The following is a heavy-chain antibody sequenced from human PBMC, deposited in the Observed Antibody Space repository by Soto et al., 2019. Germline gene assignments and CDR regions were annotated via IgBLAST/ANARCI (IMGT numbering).Heavy chain of an antibody. Sequence: GPSVKVSCKASGYTFTSYYMHWVRQAPGQGLEWMGIINPSGGSTSYAQKFQGRVTMTRDTSTSTVYMELSSLRSEDTAVYYCAGVGATTYYYYGMDVWGQGTTVTAP. V-gene: IGHV1-46*03. CDR3: AGVGATTYYYYGMDV. D-gene: IGHD1-26*01. CDR2: INPSGGST. J-gene: IGHJ6*02. CDR1: GYTFTSYY.